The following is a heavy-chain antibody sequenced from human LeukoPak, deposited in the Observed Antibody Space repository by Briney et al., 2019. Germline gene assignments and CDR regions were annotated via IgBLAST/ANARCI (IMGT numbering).Heavy chain of an antibody. CDR1: GFIFSYYG. Sequence: QTGGSLRLSCEVSGFIFSYYGMNWVRQAPGKGLEWVSVIYSGGSTYYADSVKGRFTISRDNSKNTLYLQMNSLRAEDTAVYYCARGSSSGWFDPWGQGTLVTVYS. J-gene: IGHJ5*02. D-gene: IGHD6-13*01. V-gene: IGHV3-66*02. CDR2: IYSGGST. CDR3: ARGSSSGWFDP.